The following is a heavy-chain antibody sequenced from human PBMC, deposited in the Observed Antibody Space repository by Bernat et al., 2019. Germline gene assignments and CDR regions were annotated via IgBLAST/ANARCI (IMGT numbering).Heavy chain of an antibody. J-gene: IGHJ4*02. V-gene: IGHV3-21*01. CDR3: AREEIPLNDVTGRFDY. Sequence: EVQLVESGGGLVKPGGSLRLSCAASGFTFSSYSMNWVRQAPGKGLEWVSSISSSSSYIYYADSVKGRFTISRDNAKNSLYLQMNSLRAEDTAVYYCAREEIPLNDVTGRFDYWGQGTLVTVSS. CDR1: GFTFSSYS. CDR2: ISSSSSYI. D-gene: IGHD1-1*01.